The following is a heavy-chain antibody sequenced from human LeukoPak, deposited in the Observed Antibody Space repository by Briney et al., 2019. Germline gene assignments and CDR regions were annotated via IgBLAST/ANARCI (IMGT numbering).Heavy chain of an antibody. V-gene: IGHV1-18*01. Sequence: GASVKVSCKASGYTFSNYGISWVRQAPGQGLEWMGWISAYNGNTNYAQKLQGRVTMTTDTSTSTAYMELRSLRSDDTAVYYCARDQPSSTMTRHFQHWGQGTLVTVSS. J-gene: IGHJ1*01. CDR2: ISAYNGNT. CDR3: ARDQPSSTMTRHFQH. D-gene: IGHD3-22*01. CDR1: GYTFSNYG.